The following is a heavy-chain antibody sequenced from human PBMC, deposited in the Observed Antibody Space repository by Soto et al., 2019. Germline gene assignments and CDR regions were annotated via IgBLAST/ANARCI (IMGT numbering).Heavy chain of an antibody. CDR2: INAGNGNT. CDR3: ARNGGSGEFDY. CDR1: GYTFSSYA. V-gene: IGHV1-3*01. J-gene: IGHJ4*02. D-gene: IGHD3-10*01. Sequence: SVKVSCKASGYTFSSYAMHWVRQAPGQRLKWMGWINAGNGNTKYSQKFQGRVTITSDTSASTAYMELSSLRSVDTAVYYCARNGGSGEFDYWGQGTLVTVSS.